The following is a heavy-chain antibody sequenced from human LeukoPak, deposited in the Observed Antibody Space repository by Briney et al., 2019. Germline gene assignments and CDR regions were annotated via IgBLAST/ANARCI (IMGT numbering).Heavy chain of an antibody. D-gene: IGHD3-9*01. CDR2: INPNSGGT. CDR3: ARGDYDILTGYYGYYYYGMDV. CDR1: GYTFTGYY. Sequence: ASVKVSCKASGYTFTGYYMHWVRQASGQGLEWMGWINPNSGGTNYAQKFQGRVTMTRDTSISTAYMELSRLRSDDTAVYYCARGDYDILTGYYGYYYYGMDVWGQGTTVTVSS. V-gene: IGHV1-2*02. J-gene: IGHJ6*02.